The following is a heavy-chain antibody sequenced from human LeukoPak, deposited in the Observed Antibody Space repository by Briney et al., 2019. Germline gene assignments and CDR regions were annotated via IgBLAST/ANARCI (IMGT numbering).Heavy chain of an antibody. CDR2: INPNSGGT. V-gene: IGHV1-2*02. J-gene: IGHJ4*02. D-gene: IGHD6-19*01. CDR1: GYTFTGYY. CDR3: ARFKYSSGWYNDY. Sequence: ASVKVSCKASGYTFTGYYMHWVRQAPGQGLEWMGWINPNSGGTNYAQKFQGRVTMTRDTSISTAYMELSRLRSDDTAVYYCARFKYSSGWYNDYWGQGTLVTVSS.